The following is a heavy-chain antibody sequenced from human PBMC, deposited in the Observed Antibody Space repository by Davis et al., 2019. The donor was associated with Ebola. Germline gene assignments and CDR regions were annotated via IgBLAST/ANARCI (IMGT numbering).Heavy chain of an antibody. Sequence: ASVKVSCKASGYTFTSYAMHWVRQAPGQRLEWMGWINAGNGNTKYSQKFQGRVTITRDTSASTAYMELSSLRSEDTAVYYCARSKVPFYGMDVWGQGTTVTVSS. CDR2: INAGNGNT. V-gene: IGHV1-3*01. CDR1: GYTFTSYA. CDR3: ARSKVPFYGMDV. J-gene: IGHJ6*02.